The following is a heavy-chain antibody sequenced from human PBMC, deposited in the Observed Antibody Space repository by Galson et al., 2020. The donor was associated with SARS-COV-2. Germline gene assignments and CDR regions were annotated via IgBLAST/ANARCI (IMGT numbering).Heavy chain of an antibody. CDR3: ARDPRYGDYSDFYYVMDV. CDR2: IWYDGSNK. Sequence: GGSLRLSCAASGFTFSSYGMHWVRQAPGKGLEWVAVIWYDGSNKYYADSVKGRFTISRDNSKNTLYLQMNSLRAEDTAVYYCARDPRYGDYSDFYYVMDVWGQGTTFTVSS. J-gene: IGHJ6*02. V-gene: IGHV3-33*01. D-gene: IGHD4-17*01. CDR1: GFTFSSYG.